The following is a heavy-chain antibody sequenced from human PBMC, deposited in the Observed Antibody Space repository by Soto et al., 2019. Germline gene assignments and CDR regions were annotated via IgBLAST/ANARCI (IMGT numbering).Heavy chain of an antibody. D-gene: IGHD6-19*01. CDR2: ISAYNGDT. V-gene: IGHV1-18*01. Sequence: QVQLVQSGAEVKKPGASVKVSCKASGYTFTSYGINWVRQAPGQGLEWMGWISAYNGDTNYAQKFQGRVTRTTDTSASTVYMELRSLRSDDTAVYFCASAYSSGWSASYCGQGTLVIVSS. CDR3: ASAYSSGWSASY. CDR1: GYTFTSYG. J-gene: IGHJ4*02.